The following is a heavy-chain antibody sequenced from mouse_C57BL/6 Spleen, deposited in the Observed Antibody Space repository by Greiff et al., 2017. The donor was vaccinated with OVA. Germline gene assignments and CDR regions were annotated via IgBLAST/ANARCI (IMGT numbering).Heavy chain of an antibody. D-gene: IGHD1-1*01. CDR3: AREGKYYYGSFSMDY. V-gene: IGHV3-6*01. Sequence: EVQLQQSGPGLVKPSQSLSLTCSVTGYSITSGYYWNWLRQFPGNKLEWMGYISYDGSNNYNPSLKNRISITRDTSKNQFFLKLNSVTTEDTATYDCAREGKYYYGSFSMDYWGQGTSVTVSS. J-gene: IGHJ4*01. CDR1: GYSITSGYY. CDR2: ISYDGSN.